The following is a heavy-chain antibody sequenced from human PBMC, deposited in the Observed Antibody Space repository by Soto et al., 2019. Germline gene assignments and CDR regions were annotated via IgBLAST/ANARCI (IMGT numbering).Heavy chain of an antibody. CDR3: STGREDLLY. J-gene: IGHJ4*02. D-gene: IGHD1-26*01. CDR2: IKSKTDGGTT. V-gene: IGHV3-15*07. Sequence: EVQLVESGGGLVKPGGSLRLSCAASGVSFSYVWMNWVRQAPGKGLEWVGRIKSKTDGGTTVYAAPVKGRFTISRDDSTNTLYLQMNSLNTEDTAVYYCSTGREDLLYGGQRTLVTVS. CDR1: GVSFSYVW.